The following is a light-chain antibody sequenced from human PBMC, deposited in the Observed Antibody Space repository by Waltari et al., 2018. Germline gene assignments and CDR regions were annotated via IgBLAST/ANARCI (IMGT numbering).Light chain of an antibody. CDR2: KVS. J-gene: IGKJ1*01. Sequence: DIQVTQSPSTLSASVGDRVTITCRTSQNIRSLAWYQQKPGKGPRLLIYKVSTLESGVPLRFSGSGSGTEFTRTIDSLQPDDFATYYCQQYSTYWTFGQGTKVEIK. V-gene: IGKV1-5*03. CDR1: QNIRS. CDR3: QQYSTYWT.